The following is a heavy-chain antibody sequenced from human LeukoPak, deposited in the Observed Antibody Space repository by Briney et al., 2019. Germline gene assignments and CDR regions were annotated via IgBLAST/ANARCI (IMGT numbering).Heavy chain of an antibody. D-gene: IGHD6-13*01. J-gene: IGHJ4*02. CDR2: INHSGST. CDR3: ASEKLRGRYSSI. V-gene: IGHV4-34*01. Sequence: PSETLSLTCAVYGGSFSGYYWSWIRQPPGKGLEWIGEINHSGSTNYNPSLKSRVTISVDTSKNQFSLKLSSVTAADTAVYYCASEKLRGRYSSIWGQGTLVTVSS. CDR1: GGSFSGYY.